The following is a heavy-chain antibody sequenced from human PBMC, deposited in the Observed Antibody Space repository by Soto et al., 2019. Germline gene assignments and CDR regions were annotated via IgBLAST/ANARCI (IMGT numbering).Heavy chain of an antibody. J-gene: IGHJ5*02. CDR1: GGSFSGYY. Sequence: SETQSLTCAVYGGSFSGYYWSWIRQPPGKGLGWIGEINHSGSTNYNPSLRSRVTISVDTSKNQFSLKLSSVTAADTAVYYCARDRRYSSSWFNNWFDPWGQGTLVTVSS. CDR3: ARDRRYSSSWFNNWFDP. CDR2: INHSGST. D-gene: IGHD6-13*01. V-gene: IGHV4-34*01.